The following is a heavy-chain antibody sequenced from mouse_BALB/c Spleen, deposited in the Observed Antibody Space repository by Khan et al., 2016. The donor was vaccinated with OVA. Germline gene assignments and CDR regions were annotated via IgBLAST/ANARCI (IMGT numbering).Heavy chain of an antibody. V-gene: IGHV3-2*02. CDR1: GYSITSGYA. CDR2: ISYSGGT. CDR3: ARGNYYGYYFDY. D-gene: IGHD1-1*01. J-gene: IGHJ2*01. Sequence: EVQLQESGPGLVKPSQSLSLTCTVTGYSITSGYAWNWIRQFPGNKLEWMGYISYSGGTCYTPSLKSRISITRDTSKNQFFLQLNSVTTEDTATYYCARGNYYGYYFDYWGQGTPLTVSS.